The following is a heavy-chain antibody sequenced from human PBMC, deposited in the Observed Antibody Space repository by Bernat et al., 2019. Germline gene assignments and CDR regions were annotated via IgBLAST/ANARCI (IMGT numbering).Heavy chain of an antibody. CDR3: ARHPRYDFRGGHYSGPFDY. V-gene: IGHV4-39*01. Sequence: QLQLQESGPGLVKPSETLSLTCTVSGGSISSSSYYWGWIRQPPGKGLEWIGSINYSGSTSYNPSLKSRVAMSVDTSKNQFSLKLTSVTAADTAVYYCARHPRYDFRGGHYSGPFDYWGQGTLVTVSS. CDR2: INYSGST. J-gene: IGHJ4*02. CDR1: GGSISSSSYY. D-gene: IGHD3-3*01.